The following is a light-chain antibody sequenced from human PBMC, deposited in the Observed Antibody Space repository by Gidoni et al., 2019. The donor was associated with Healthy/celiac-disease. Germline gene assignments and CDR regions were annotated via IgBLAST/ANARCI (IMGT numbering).Light chain of an antibody. CDR1: QSVSSSY. J-gene: IGKJ4*01. CDR2: GAS. CDR3: QQYGSSPLLT. Sequence: EIVLTQSPGTLSLSPGERATLSCRASQSVSSSYLAWYQQKPGQAPRLLIYGASSRATGIPDRFSGSGSGTDFTLTISRLEPEDFAVYYCQQYGSSPLLTFGGXTKVGIK. V-gene: IGKV3-20*01.